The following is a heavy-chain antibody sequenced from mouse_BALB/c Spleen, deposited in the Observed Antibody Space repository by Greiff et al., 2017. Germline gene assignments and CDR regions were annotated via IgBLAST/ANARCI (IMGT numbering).Heavy chain of an antibody. J-gene: IGHJ3*01. CDR1: GFHIKDTY. D-gene: IGHD2-4*01. V-gene: IGHV14-3*02. Sequence: VQLKESGAELVKPGASVKLSCTASGFHIKDTYMHWVKQRPEQGLEWIGRIDPANGNTKYDPKFQGKATITADTSSNTAYLQLSSLTSEDTAVYYCALMITTGFADWGQGTLVTVSA. CDR3: ALMITTGFAD. CDR2: IDPANGNT.